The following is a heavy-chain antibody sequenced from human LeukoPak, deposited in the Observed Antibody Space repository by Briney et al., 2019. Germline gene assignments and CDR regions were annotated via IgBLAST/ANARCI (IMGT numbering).Heavy chain of an antibody. CDR1: GFTFSNAW. CDR2: IWYDGSNK. V-gene: IGHV3-33*08. J-gene: IGHJ6*02. D-gene: IGHD3-22*01. Sequence: PGGSLRLSCAASGFTFSNAWMSWVRQAPGKGLEWVAVIWYDGSNKYYADSVKGRFTISRDNSKNTLYLQMNSLRVEDTAVYYCARGGDSSGYYYYYGMDVWGQGTTVTVSS. CDR3: ARGGDSSGYYYYYGMDV.